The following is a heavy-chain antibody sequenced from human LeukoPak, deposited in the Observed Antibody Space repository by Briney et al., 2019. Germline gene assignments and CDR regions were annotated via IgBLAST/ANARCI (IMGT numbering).Heavy chain of an antibody. CDR3: AKDPLNYGGHYFDN. CDR2: ISGRSDGP. J-gene: IGHJ4*02. CDR1: GFSFSSYS. V-gene: IGHV3-23*01. D-gene: IGHD4-23*01. Sequence: PGGSLRLSCAASGFSFSSYSMHWVRQAPGKGLEWVSSISGRSDGPYYADSVKGRFTTSRDNSESTMYLQINNVRAEDAAVYYCAKDPLNYGGHYFDNWGQGTRVTVSS.